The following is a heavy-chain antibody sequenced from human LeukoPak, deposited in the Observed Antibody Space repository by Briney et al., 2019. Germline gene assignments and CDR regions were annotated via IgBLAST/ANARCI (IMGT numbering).Heavy chain of an antibody. J-gene: IGHJ4*02. Sequence: ASVKVSCKASGGTFSSYAISWVRQAPGKGLEWVSAISGSGGSTYYADSVKGRFTISRDNSKNTLYLQMNSLRAEDTAVYYCAKDLVWFDYWGQGTLVTVSS. CDR1: GGTFSSYA. CDR3: AKDLVWFDY. CDR2: ISGSGGST. D-gene: IGHD1-14*01. V-gene: IGHV3-23*01.